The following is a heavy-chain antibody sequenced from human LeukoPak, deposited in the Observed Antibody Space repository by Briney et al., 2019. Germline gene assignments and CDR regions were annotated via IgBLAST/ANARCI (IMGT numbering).Heavy chain of an antibody. D-gene: IGHD6-6*01. CDR3: TREGPSRPVYFDY. Sequence: KPSETLSLTCTVSGGSTSSYYWSWIRQPAGKGLEWIGRIYISGSTNYNPSLKSRVSMSVDTSKNQFSLKLSSVSAADTAVYYCTREGPSRPVYFDYWGQGTLVTVSS. V-gene: IGHV4-4*07. J-gene: IGHJ4*02. CDR1: GGSTSSYY. CDR2: IYISGST.